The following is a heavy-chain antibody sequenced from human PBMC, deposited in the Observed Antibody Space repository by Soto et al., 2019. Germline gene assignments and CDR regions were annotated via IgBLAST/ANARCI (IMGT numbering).Heavy chain of an antibody. CDR1: GYTFTRYG. V-gene: IGHV1-18*01. CDR2: ISTYNGNT. CDR3: ARAPGYSNDSGAFDI. J-gene: IGHJ3*02. D-gene: IGHD6-13*01. Sequence: QVQLEQSGAEVKKPGASVKVSCKASGYTFTRYGITWVRQAPGQGLEWMGRISTYNGNTNYAQKLQRRVTMTAATSTTTAYMGLRSLKSDDTAVYYCARAPGYSNDSGAFDIWGQGTVVTVSS.